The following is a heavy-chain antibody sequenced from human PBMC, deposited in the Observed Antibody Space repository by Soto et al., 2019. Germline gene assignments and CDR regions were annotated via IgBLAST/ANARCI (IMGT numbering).Heavy chain of an antibody. Sequence: SVKVSCKASGGLFSSYPISCVRQVPGQGLEWMGGIIPVFQTAYYTQRFQGRVTITADESTNTAYMELSSLRSEDTAIYYCARGGSGYTWFNEFWGQGTLVTVSS. CDR3: ARGGSGYTWFNEF. CDR1: GGLFSSYP. CDR2: IIPVFQTA. J-gene: IGHJ4*02. V-gene: IGHV1-69*13. D-gene: IGHD3-22*01.